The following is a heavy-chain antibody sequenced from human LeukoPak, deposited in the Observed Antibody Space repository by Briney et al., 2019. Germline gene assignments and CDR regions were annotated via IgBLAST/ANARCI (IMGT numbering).Heavy chain of an antibody. D-gene: IGHD6-19*01. CDR3: ARVRSSGWGDAFDI. CDR2: ISGSGGST. J-gene: IGHJ3*02. Sequence: TGGSLRLSCAASGFTFSSYGMSWVRQAPGKGLEWVSAISGSGGSTYYADSVKGRFTISRDNAKNSLYLQMNSLRAEDTAVYYCARVRSSGWGDAFDIWGQGTMVTVSS. V-gene: IGHV3-23*01. CDR1: GFTFSSYG.